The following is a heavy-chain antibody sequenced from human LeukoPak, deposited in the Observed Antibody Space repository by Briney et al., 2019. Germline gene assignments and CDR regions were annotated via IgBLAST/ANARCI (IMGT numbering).Heavy chain of an antibody. J-gene: IGHJ6*03. CDR3: ARAYYDFWSGYPYYYYMDV. CDR2: IYTSGST. Sequence: SETLSLTCTVSGGSISSYYWSWIRQPAGKGLEWIGRIYTSGSTNYNPSLKSRVTISVDTSKNQFSLKLSSVTAADTAVYYCARAYYDFWSGYPYYYYMDVWGKGTTVTVSS. D-gene: IGHD3-3*01. CDR1: GGSISSYY. V-gene: IGHV4-4*07.